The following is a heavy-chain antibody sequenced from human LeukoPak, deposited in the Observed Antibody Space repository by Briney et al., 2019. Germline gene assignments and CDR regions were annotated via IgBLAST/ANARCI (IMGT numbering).Heavy chain of an antibody. V-gene: IGHV3-7*01. CDR1: GFTFSSYS. Sequence: GGSLRLSCAASGFTFSSYSMNWVRQAPGKGLEWVAHIKQDRSEKYYVDSVKGRFTIARDSAKNSLYLQMNSLRAEDTAVYYCARDPSRGYNYGYGDYWGQGTLVIVSS. CDR3: ARDPSRGYNYGYGDY. CDR2: IKQDRSEK. D-gene: IGHD5-18*01. J-gene: IGHJ4*02.